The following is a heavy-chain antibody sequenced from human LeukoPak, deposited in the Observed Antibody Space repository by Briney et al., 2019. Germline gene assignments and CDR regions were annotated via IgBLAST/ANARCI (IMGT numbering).Heavy chain of an antibody. D-gene: IGHD3-9*01. Sequence: GGSLRLSCAASGFTFSDYYMSWIRQAPGKGLEWVSYISSRSSYTNYADSVKGRFTISRDNAKNSLYLQMNSLRAEDTAVYYCARESSEGGYYDILTGYYKGGYFDYWGQGTLVTVSS. J-gene: IGHJ4*02. V-gene: IGHV3-11*06. CDR3: ARESSEGGYYDILTGYYKGGYFDY. CDR1: GFTFSDYY. CDR2: ISSRSSYT.